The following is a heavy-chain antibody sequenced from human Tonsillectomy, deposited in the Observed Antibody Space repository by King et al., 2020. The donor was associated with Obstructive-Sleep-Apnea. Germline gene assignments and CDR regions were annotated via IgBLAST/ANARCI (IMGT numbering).Heavy chain of an antibody. D-gene: IGHD6-13*01. Sequence: QLQESGPGAVKPSETLSLTCTVSGGSIDTYYWSWIRQPPGKGLEWIGYIYYSGSTNYNPSLKSRVTMSVDTSKNQFSLKLRPVTAADTAGYYCARQNLRAVAGTGCYFDLWGRGTLVTVSS. V-gene: IGHV4-59*08. CDR2: IYYSGST. CDR1: GGSIDTYY. J-gene: IGHJ2*01. CDR3: ARQNLRAVAGTGCYFDL.